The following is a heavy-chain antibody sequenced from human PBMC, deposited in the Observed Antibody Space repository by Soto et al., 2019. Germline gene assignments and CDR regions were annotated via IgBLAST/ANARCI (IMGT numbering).Heavy chain of an antibody. CDR1: GFTFSSYA. Sequence: EVQLLESGGGLVQPGGSLRLSCAASGFTFSSYAMSWVRQAPGKGLEWVSAISGSGGSTYYADSVKGRFTISRDNSKNTLYLQMNILSAEDTAVYYCAKGRKGSGSYCFDYWGQGTLVTVSS. D-gene: IGHD3-10*01. CDR2: ISGSGGST. CDR3: AKGRKGSGSYCFDY. V-gene: IGHV3-23*01. J-gene: IGHJ4*02.